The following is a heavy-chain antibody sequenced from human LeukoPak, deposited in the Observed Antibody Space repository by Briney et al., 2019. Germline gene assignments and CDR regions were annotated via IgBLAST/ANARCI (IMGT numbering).Heavy chain of an antibody. D-gene: IGHD3-22*01. Sequence: GGSLRLSCAASGFTVSSNYMSWVRQAPGKGLEWVSVIYSGGSTYYADSVKGRFTISRHNSKNTLYLQMNSLRAEDTAVYYCARDPPRDYYDSNLPYYWGQGTLVTVSS. CDR2: IYSGGST. J-gene: IGHJ4*02. CDR3: ARDPPRDYYDSNLPYY. CDR1: GFTVSSNY. V-gene: IGHV3-53*04.